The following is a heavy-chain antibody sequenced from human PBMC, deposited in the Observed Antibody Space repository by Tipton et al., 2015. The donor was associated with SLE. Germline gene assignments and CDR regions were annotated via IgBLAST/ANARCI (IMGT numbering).Heavy chain of an antibody. V-gene: IGHV3-23*01. CDR1: GFTFSSYA. D-gene: IGHD6-19*01. J-gene: IGHJ4*02. CDR3: AKARYSSGWDYFDY. Sequence: SGFTFSSYAMSWVRQAPGKGLEWVSAISGSGGSTYYADSVKGRFTISRDNSKNTLYLQMNSLRAEDMAVYYCAKARYSSGWDYFDYWGQGSLVTVST. CDR2: ISGSGGST.